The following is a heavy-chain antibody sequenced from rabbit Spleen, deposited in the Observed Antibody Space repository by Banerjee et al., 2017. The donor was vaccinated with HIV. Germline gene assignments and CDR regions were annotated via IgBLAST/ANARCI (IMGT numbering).Heavy chain of an antibody. Sequence: QSLEESGGDLVKPGASLTLTCTASGFSFSSSDYMCWVRQAPGKGLEWISCIAGSSSDFTYSATWAKGRFTCSKTSSTTVTLQMTSLTVADPATYFCARDTGSSFSSYGMDLWGQGTLVTVS. D-gene: IGHD8-1*01. CDR2: IAGSSSDFT. J-gene: IGHJ6*01. V-gene: IGHV1S40*01. CDR1: GFSFSSSDY. CDR3: ARDTGSSFSSYGMDL.